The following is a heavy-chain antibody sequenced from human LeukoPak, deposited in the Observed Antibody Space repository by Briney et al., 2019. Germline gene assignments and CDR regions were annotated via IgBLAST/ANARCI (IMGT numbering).Heavy chain of an antibody. CDR2: IYYSGST. D-gene: IGHD6-13*01. Sequence: SETLSLTCTVSGGSISSGDYYWSWIRQPPGKGLEWIGYIYYSGSTYYNPSLKSRVTISVDTSKNQFSLKLSSVTAADTAVYYCARVYGESSSWYNPYYYGMDVWGQGTTVTVSS. CDR1: GGSISSGDYY. V-gene: IGHV4-30-4*01. CDR3: ARVYGESSSWYNPYYYGMDV. J-gene: IGHJ6*02.